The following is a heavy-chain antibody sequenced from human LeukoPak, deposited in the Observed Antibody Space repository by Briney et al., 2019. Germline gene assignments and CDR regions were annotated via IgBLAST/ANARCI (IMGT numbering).Heavy chain of an antibody. CDR2: LWYDGSNK. D-gene: IGHD2-2*01. CDR3: ARGGIVVVPAAIGAFDI. CDR1: GFTFSSYG. J-gene: IGHJ3*02. V-gene: IGHV3-33*01. Sequence: GGSLRLSCAASGFTFSSYGMHWVRQAPGKGLEGLAVLWYDGSNKYYAASVKGRFTISRDNSKNTLYLQMNSLRAEDTAVYYCARGGIVVVPAAIGAFDIWGQGTMVTVSS.